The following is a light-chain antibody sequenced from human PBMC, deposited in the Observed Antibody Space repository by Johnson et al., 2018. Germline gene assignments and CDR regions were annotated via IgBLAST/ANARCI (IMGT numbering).Light chain of an antibody. V-gene: IGLV1-51*02. J-gene: IGLJ1*01. CDR2: ENN. Sequence: QSVLTQPPSVSAAPGQKVTISCSGSSSNIGNNYVSWYQQLPGTAPKLLIYENNKRPSGIPDRFSGSKSGTSATLGITGLQTGDEADYYCGTWDSSLSAGNVFGTGTYVAGL. CDR1: SSNIGNNY. CDR3: GTWDSSLSAGNV.